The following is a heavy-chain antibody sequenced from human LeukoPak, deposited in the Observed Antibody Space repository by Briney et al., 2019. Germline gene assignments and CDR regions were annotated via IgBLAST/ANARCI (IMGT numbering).Heavy chain of an antibody. D-gene: IGHD1-26*01. CDR3: ARHSSRWELPHSSYFFVY. V-gene: IGHV4-34*01. CDR1: GGSFSGYY. J-gene: IGHJ4*02. Sequence: SETLSRTCAGYGGSFSGYYWSWIRQPPGKGLEWIGEINHSGSTNYNPSLKSRVTISVDTSKNQFSLKLSSVTAADTAVYYCARHSSRWELPHSSYFFVYWGQGTLVTVSS. CDR2: INHSGST.